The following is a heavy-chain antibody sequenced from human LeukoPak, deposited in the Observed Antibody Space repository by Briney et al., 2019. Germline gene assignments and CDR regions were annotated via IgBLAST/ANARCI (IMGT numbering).Heavy chain of an antibody. Sequence: SGGSLRLSCAASGFTFNNYNMNWVRQAPGKGLEWVPSISSSSSYIYYADSVKGRFTISRDNAKNSLYLQMNSLRVEDTAVYYCARDRGFDYWGQGTLVTVSS. CDR1: GFTFNNYN. V-gene: IGHV3-21*01. CDR3: ARDRGFDY. J-gene: IGHJ4*02. CDR2: ISSSSSYI.